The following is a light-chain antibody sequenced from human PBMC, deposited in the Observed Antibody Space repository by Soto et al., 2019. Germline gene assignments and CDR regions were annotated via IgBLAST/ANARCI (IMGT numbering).Light chain of an antibody. Sequence: DVHITQSPSTLSASVGDRVTITCRASQSISSWLAWYQQKPGKAPKLLIYDASNLESGVPSRFSGSGSGTEFTLTISSLRPDDFATYYCQQYNSYPWTFGQGTKVDIK. CDR3: QQYNSYPWT. CDR1: QSISSW. J-gene: IGKJ1*01. V-gene: IGKV1-5*01. CDR2: DAS.